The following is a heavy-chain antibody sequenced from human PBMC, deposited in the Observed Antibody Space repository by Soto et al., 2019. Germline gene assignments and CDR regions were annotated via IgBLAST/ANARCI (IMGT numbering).Heavy chain of an antibody. CDR2: INPSGDST. D-gene: IGHD1-26*01. Sequence: ASVKVSCKASGYTFTNYYMHWVRQAPGQGLEWMGMINPSGDSTTYAQKFQGRVTMTRDTSTSTVYIELSSLRSEDTAVYYCARQDEPLGYWGQGTLVT. V-gene: IGHV1-46*01. CDR3: ARQDEPLGY. CDR1: GYTFTNYY. J-gene: IGHJ4*02.